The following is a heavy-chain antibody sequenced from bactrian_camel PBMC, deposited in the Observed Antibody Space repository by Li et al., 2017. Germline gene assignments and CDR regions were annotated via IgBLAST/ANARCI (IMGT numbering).Heavy chain of an antibody. CDR2: ISREGAT. J-gene: IGHJ6*01. D-gene: IGHD6*01. V-gene: IGHV3S55*01. Sequence: VQLVESGGGLVQPGGSLRLSCTISGFTFGDSDMGWYRQAPGNECEQVAIISREGATSYAESVKGRFAISQDTAKNTMFLQMNSLEPEDTALYMCAAEYSCVKTVVGGTPSREDFRFWGQGTQVTVS. CDR3: AAEYSCVKTVVGGTPSREDFRF. CDR1: GFTFGDSD.